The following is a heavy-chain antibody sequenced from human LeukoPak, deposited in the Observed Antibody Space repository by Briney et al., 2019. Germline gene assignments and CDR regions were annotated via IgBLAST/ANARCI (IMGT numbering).Heavy chain of an antibody. CDR3: AKDDQLLFLY. V-gene: IGHV3-7*01. D-gene: IGHD2-21*01. Sequence: PGGSLRLSCAASGFTFSSYWMSWVRQAPGKGLEWVANIKQDGSEKYYVDSVKGRFTISRDTSKNTLYLQMNSLRAEDTAVYYCAKDDQLLFLYWGQGTLVTVSS. CDR2: IKQDGSEK. J-gene: IGHJ4*02. CDR1: GFTFSSYW.